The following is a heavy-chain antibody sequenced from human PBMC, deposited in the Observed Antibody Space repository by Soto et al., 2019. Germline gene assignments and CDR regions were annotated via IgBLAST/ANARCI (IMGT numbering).Heavy chain of an antibody. CDR1: GFTFSSYD. CDR2: IGTAGDT. V-gene: IGHV3-13*01. Sequence: EVQLVESGGGLVQPGGSLRLSCAASGFTFSSYDMHWVRQATGKGLEWVSAIGTAGDTYYPGSVKGRFTISRENAKNSLYLQMNSLRAGDTAVYYCARGLKQLREDSSSSGLNWFDPWGQGTLVTVSS. D-gene: IGHD6-6*01. CDR3: ARGLKQLREDSSSSGLNWFDP. J-gene: IGHJ5*02.